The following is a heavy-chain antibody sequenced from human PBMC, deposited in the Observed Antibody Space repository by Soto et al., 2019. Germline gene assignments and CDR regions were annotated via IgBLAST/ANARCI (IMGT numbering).Heavy chain of an antibody. D-gene: IGHD2-15*01. Sequence: QVQLVESGGGVVQPGRSLRLSCAASGFFFSSYGMHWVRQAPGKGLEWVALISYDGNNQDYADSVKGRFAISRDNSRKTLYLQMNSLRVEDTAVYYCTCAGVVVPAADFDYWGQGTLVTVSS. CDR3: TCAGVVVPAADFDY. V-gene: IGHV3-30*03. CDR2: ISYDGNNQ. CDR1: GFFFSSYG. J-gene: IGHJ4*02.